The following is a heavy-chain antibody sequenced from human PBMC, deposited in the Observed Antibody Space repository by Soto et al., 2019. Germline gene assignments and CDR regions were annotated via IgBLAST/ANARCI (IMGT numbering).Heavy chain of an antibody. J-gene: IGHJ4*02. CDR3: ASGSRDSYPGSRIFDL. Sequence: EEQLLESGGDLVQPGGSLRLSCVASGITFRSSTMSWVRQAPGEGLEWVSTTTDTDGDRKYADSVRGRFTISRDNSKNTLYLQMSSLRAEDSAVYFCASGSRDSYPGSRIFDLWGRGTRVTVSS. CDR2: TTDTDGDR. CDR1: GITFRSST. D-gene: IGHD3-10*01. V-gene: IGHV3-23*01.